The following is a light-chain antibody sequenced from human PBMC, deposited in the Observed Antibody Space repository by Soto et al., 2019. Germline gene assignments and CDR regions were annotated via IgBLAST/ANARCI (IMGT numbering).Light chain of an antibody. V-gene: IGKV3-20*01. CDR3: QQYGSSSLT. CDR2: GAS. Sequence: EIGLTQSPGTLSLSPGERATLSCRASQSVSSSYLAWYQQKPGQAPRLLIYGASSRATGIPDRFSGSGSGTDFTLTISRLEPDDFAVYYCQQYGSSSLTFGGGTKGESK. CDR1: QSVSSSY. J-gene: IGKJ4*01.